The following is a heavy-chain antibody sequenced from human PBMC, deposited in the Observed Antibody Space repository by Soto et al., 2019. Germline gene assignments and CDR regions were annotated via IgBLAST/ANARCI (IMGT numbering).Heavy chain of an antibody. V-gene: IGHV1-69*01. D-gene: IGHD3-22*01. CDR2: IIPIFGTA. CDR1: GGTFSSYA. CDR3: ARDRTPTYYYDSSGLDY. Sequence: QVQLVQSGAEVKKPGSSVKVSCKASGGTFSSYAISRVRQAPGQGLEWMGGIIPIFGTANYAQKFQGRVTITADESTSTAYMELSSLRSEDTAVYYCARDRTPTYYYDSSGLDYWGQGTLVTVSS. J-gene: IGHJ4*02.